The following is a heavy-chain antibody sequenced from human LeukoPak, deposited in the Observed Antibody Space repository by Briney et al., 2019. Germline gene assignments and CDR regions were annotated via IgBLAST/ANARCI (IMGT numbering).Heavy chain of an antibody. CDR2: ISGGGGRT. Sequence: PGGSLRLSCAVSGFTFSSYAMSWVRQAPGMGLEWVSAISGGGGRTYYADSAKGRFTISRDNSKNTLFLQMNSLRAEDTALYYCAKNYAPKFDYWGQGTLVTVSS. CDR3: AKNYAPKFDY. D-gene: IGHD2-2*01. J-gene: IGHJ4*02. V-gene: IGHV3-23*01. CDR1: GFTFSSYA.